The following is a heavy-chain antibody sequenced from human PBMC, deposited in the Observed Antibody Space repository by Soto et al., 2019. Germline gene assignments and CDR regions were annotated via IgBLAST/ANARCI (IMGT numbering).Heavy chain of an antibody. D-gene: IGHD6-13*01. J-gene: IGHJ6*02. Sequence: PSETLPLTCTVSGGSISSYYWSWSRQPPGKGLEWIGYIYYYGSTNYNPSLKSRVTISVDTSKNQFSLKLSSVTAADTAVYYCASSNIAAAGFYYYGMDVWGRGTTVT. V-gene: IGHV4-59*01. CDR3: ASSNIAAAGFYYYGMDV. CDR2: IYYYGST. CDR1: GGSISSYY.